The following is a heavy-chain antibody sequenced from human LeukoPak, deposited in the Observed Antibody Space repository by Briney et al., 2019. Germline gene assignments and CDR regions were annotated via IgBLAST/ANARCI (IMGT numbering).Heavy chain of an antibody. Sequence: GGSLRLSCAASGFTFSSYAMHWVRQAPGKGLEWVAVISDDGINKYYADPVKGRFTISRDNSKNTLYLEMSSLRAEDTAVYYCARLGITMIVRRGYYGMDVWGQGTTVTVSS. V-gene: IGHV3-30*04. CDR3: ARLGITMIVRRGYYGMDV. CDR1: GFTFSSYA. CDR2: ISDDGINK. J-gene: IGHJ6*02. D-gene: IGHD3-22*01.